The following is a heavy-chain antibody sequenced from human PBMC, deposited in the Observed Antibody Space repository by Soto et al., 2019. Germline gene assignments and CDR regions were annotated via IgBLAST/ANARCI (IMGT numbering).Heavy chain of an antibody. V-gene: IGHV4-59*02. CDR1: GGSVSNSY. D-gene: IGHD1-26*01. Sequence: PSETLSLTCTVSGGSVSNSYWGWIRQPPGKGLEWVAYVYYSGSTNYNPSLGSRVTISVDKSKNQFSLKMTSVTGADTAVYYCAPGPSHEWELLVQYFDYWGQGTLVTVSS. J-gene: IGHJ4*02. CDR3: APGPSHEWELLVQYFDY. CDR2: VYYSGST.